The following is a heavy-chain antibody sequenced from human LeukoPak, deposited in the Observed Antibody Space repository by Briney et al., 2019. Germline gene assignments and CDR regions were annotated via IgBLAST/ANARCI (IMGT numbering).Heavy chain of an antibody. CDR3: ARGGTEVAATADF. Sequence: GESLKISCKASGYSFTSHWIGWVRQMPGKGLEWMGILHPGDSDTRYSPSFQGRVTISADKSISTAYLQWSSLRASDSAMYYCARGGTEVAATADFWGQGTLVTVSS. CDR2: LHPGDSDT. V-gene: IGHV5-51*01. D-gene: IGHD6-19*01. J-gene: IGHJ4*02. CDR1: GYSFTSHW.